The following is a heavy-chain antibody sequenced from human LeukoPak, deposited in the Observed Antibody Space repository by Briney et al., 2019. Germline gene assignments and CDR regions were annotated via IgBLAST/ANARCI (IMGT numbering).Heavy chain of an antibody. J-gene: IGHJ3*02. D-gene: IGHD5-12*01. Sequence: ASVKVSCKASGYTFTSYAMHWVRQAPGQRLEWMGWINAGNGNTKYSQKFQGRVTNTRDTSASTAYMELSSLRSEDTAVYYCAREVATTRRDDAFDIWGQGTMVTVSS. V-gene: IGHV1-3*01. CDR3: AREVATTRRDDAFDI. CDR2: INAGNGNT. CDR1: GYTFTSYA.